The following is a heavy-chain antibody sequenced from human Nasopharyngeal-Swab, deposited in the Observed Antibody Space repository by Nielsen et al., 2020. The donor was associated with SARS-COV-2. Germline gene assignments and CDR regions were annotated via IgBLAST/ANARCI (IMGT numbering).Heavy chain of an antibody. Sequence: GESLKISCAASGFTFSSYAMSWVRQAPGKGLEWVSAISGSGGSTYYADSVKGRFTISRDNSKNTLYLQMNSLRAEDTAVYYCAKDKFGGTDNYWGQGTLVTVSS. CDR1: GFTFSSYA. J-gene: IGHJ4*02. V-gene: IGHV3-23*01. CDR3: AKDKFGGTDNY. D-gene: IGHD3-16*01. CDR2: ISGSGGST.